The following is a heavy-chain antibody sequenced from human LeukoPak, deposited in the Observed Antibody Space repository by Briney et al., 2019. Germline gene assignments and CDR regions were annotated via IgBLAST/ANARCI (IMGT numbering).Heavy chain of an antibody. J-gene: IGHJ5*02. V-gene: IGHV4-59*01. CDR1: GGYISSYY. CDR3: ARESQGWLSGWFDP. Sequence: KSSETLSLTCTVSGGYISSYYWSWIRQPPGKGLEWIGYIYYGGSTNYNLSLKSRVTISVDTSKNQFSLKLSSVTAADTAVHYCARESQGWLSGWFDPWGQGTLVTVSS. D-gene: IGHD5-12*01. CDR2: IYYGGST.